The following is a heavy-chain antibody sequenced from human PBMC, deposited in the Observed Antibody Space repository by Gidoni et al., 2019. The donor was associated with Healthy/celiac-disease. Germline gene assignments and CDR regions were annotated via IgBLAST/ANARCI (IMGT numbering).Heavy chain of an antibody. Sequence: QVQLVESGGGVVQPGRSLRLSCAASGFTFSSYGMHWVRQAPGKGLEWLAVISYDGSNKYYADSVKGRFTISRDNSKNTLYLQMNSLRAEDTAVYYCAKASGGLFDYWGQGTLVTVSS. D-gene: IGHD2-15*01. J-gene: IGHJ4*02. CDR3: AKASGGLFDY. CDR2: ISYDGSNK. V-gene: IGHV3-30*18. CDR1: GFTFSSYG.